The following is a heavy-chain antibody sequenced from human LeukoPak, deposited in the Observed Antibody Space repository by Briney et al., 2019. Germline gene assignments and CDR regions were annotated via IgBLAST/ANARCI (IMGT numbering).Heavy chain of an antibody. CDR2: ISNSSSYI. J-gene: IGHJ3*02. V-gene: IGHV3-21*01. Sequence: GGSLRLSCAPSGFTFNSYSMNWLRQAPGKGLEWVSSISNSSSYIYYAGSVKGRFTISRDNAKNSLYLQMNSLRAEDTAVYYCARLASDAAFDIWGQGTTVTVSS. CDR1: GFTFNSYS. D-gene: IGHD6-6*01. CDR3: ARLASDAAFDI.